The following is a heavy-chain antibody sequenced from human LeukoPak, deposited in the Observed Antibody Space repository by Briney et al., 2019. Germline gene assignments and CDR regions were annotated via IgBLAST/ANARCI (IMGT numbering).Heavy chain of an antibody. V-gene: IGHV3-30-3*01. CDR2: ISYDGSNQ. CDR3: ARDALYYYGSGRYGMDV. Sequence: GRSLRLSCAASGFTFSSYAMHWVRQAPGKGLEWLAVISYDGSNQYYADSVKGRFTISRDNSKNTLYLQMNRLRADDTDVYYCARDALYYYGSGRYGMDVWGRGATVTVSS. D-gene: IGHD3-10*01. CDR1: GFTFSSYA. J-gene: IGHJ6*02.